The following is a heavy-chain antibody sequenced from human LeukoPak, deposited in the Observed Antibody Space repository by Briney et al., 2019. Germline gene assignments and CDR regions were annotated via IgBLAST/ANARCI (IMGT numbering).Heavy chain of an antibody. CDR2: IIPIFGTA. CDR1: EGTFSSYA. V-gene: IGHV1-69*05. CDR3: ASPRYFWSGYYRPSYYYYMDV. Sequence: GASVKVSCKASEGTFSSYAISWVRQAPGQGLEWMGGIIPIFGTANYAQKFQGRVTITTDESTSTAYMELSSLRSEDTAVYYCASPRYFWSGYYRPSYYYYMDVWGKGTTVTVSS. D-gene: IGHD3-3*01. J-gene: IGHJ6*03.